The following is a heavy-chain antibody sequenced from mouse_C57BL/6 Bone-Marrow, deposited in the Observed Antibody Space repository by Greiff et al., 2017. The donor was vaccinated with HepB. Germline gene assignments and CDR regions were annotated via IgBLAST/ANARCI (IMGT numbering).Heavy chain of an antibody. Sequence: QVQLQQSGPELVKPGASVKISCKASGYAFSSSWMNWVKQRPGKGLEWIGRIYPGDGDTNYNGKFKGKATLTADKSSSTAYMQLSSLTSEDSAVYFCARDGNYGGGDYWGQGTTLTVSS. V-gene: IGHV1-82*01. CDR3: ARDGNYGGGDY. D-gene: IGHD2-1*01. CDR2: IYPGDGDT. CDR1: GYAFSSSW. J-gene: IGHJ2*01.